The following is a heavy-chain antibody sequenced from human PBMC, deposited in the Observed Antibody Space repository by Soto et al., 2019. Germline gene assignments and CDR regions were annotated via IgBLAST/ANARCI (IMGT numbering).Heavy chain of an antibody. CDR2: ISAYTGNT. CDR3: ARDRFGYCSGGSCYYYYYGMDV. D-gene: IGHD2-15*01. J-gene: IGHJ6*02. Sequence: QVQLVQSGAEVKKPGASVKVSCKASGYTFTSYGINWVRQAPGQGLDWMGWISAYTGNTNYAQKLQGRVTMTTDTSTSTAYMELRSLRSDDTAVYYCARDRFGYCSGGSCYYYYYGMDVWGQGTTVTVSS. CDR1: GYTFTSYG. V-gene: IGHV1-18*04.